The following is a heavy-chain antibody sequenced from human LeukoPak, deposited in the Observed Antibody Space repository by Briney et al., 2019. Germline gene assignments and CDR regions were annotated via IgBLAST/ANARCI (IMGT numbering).Heavy chain of an antibody. CDR1: GGTFSSYA. V-gene: IGHV1-69*04. CDR2: IIPILGIA. D-gene: IGHD6-13*01. J-gene: IGHJ4*02. Sequence: SVKVSCKASGGTFSSYAIGWVRQAPGQGLEWMGRIIPILGIANYAQKFQGRVTITADKSTSTAYMELSSLRSEDTAVYYCARDGYSSSWYVLVNYFDYWGQGTLVTVSS. CDR3: ARDGYSSSWYVLVNYFDY.